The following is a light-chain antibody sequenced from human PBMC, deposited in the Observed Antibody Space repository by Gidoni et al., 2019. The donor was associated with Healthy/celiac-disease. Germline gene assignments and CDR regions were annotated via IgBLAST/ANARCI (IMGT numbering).Light chain of an antibody. CDR1: QSVSSSY. V-gene: IGKV3-20*01. J-gene: IGKJ4*01. CDR3: QQYGSS. Sequence: ELVLTQSPGTLSLSPGERATLSCRASQSVSSSYLAWYQQKPGQAPRLLIYGASSRATGIPDRFSGSGSGTDFTLTIRRLEPEDFAVYYCQQYGSSFGGGTKVEIK. CDR2: GAS.